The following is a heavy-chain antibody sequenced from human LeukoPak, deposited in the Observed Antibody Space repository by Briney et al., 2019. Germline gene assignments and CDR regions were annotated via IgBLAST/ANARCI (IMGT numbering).Heavy chain of an antibody. J-gene: IGHJ5*02. Sequence: QAGGSLRLSCAASGFTFSSYAMHWVRQAPGKGLEYVSAISSNGGSTYYANSVKGRFTISRDNSKNTLYLQMGSLRAEDMAVYYCARDVWVTSESDRGVGNNWFDPWGQGTLVTVSS. CDR2: ISSNGGST. CDR1: GFTFSSYA. D-gene: IGHD3-10*01. CDR3: ARDVWVTSESDRGVGNNWFDP. V-gene: IGHV3-64*01.